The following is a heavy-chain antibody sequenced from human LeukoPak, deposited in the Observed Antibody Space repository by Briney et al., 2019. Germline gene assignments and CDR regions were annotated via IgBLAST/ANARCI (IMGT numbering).Heavy chain of an antibody. Sequence: ASVKVSCKASGYTFTSYGISWVRQAPGQGLEWMGWISAYNGNTNYAQKLQGRVTMTTDTSTSTVYMELSSLRSEDTAVYYCAREEYNWNSGLFDPWGQGTLVTVSS. CDR1: GYTFTSYG. D-gene: IGHD1-7*01. J-gene: IGHJ5*02. CDR3: AREEYNWNSGLFDP. CDR2: ISAYNGNT. V-gene: IGHV1-18*01.